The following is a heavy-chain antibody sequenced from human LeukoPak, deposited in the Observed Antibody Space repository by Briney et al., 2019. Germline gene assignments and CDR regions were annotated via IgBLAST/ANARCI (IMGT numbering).Heavy chain of an antibody. CDR1: GYTFTSYD. Sequence: GASVKVSCKASGYTFTSYDINWVRQATGQGLEWMGWMNANSGNTGYAQKFQGRVAMTRNTSIRTAYMELSSPRSEDTAVYYCARSYSYGSAGDGDAFAPWGQGTLVTVSS. V-gene: IGHV1-8*01. CDR2: MNANSGNT. CDR3: ARSYSYGSAGDGDAFAP. J-gene: IGHJ5*02. D-gene: IGHD3-10*01.